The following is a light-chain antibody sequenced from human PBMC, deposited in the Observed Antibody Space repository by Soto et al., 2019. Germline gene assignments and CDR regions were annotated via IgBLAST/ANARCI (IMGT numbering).Light chain of an antibody. CDR1: RGASTN. Sequence: DIVMTQSPAILSVSPGERATLSCRASRGASTNLAWYQQKPGQAPRLLLYGASTRAIGIPARFSGSGSGTEFTLTISSLQSEYFAVYYCLQSNDSWTFGQGTKVDIK. CDR2: GAS. V-gene: IGKV3-15*01. CDR3: LQSNDSWT. J-gene: IGKJ1*01.